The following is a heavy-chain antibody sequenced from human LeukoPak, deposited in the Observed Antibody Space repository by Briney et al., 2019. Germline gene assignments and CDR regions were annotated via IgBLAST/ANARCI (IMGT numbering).Heavy chain of an antibody. CDR3: AKSIASAGTNSCYYMDV. J-gene: IGHJ6*03. CDR1: GGSISSYY. V-gene: IGHV4-4*07. Sequence: PSETLPLTCTVSGGSISSYYWSWIRQPAGKGLEWIGRIYTSGSTNYNPSLNSRVTMSVDTSKNQFSLRLSSVTAADTAVYFCAKSIASAGTNSCYYMDVWGTGTTVTVSS. CDR2: IYTSGST. D-gene: IGHD6-13*01.